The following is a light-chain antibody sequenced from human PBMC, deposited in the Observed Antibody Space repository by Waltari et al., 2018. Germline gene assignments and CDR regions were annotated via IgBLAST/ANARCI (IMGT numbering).Light chain of an antibody. CDR1: SGDIGGYKY. J-gene: IGLJ3*02. V-gene: IGLV2-14*03. Sequence: QSALTQPASVSGSPGQSITISCNGSSGDIGGYKYVSWYQQHPDKAPKLLSYAVDNRPSGVSHRFSGSKSGYTASLTIAGLQSEDEAVYYCSSYTSSVTWVFGGGTRLTVL. CDR3: SSYTSSVTWV. CDR2: AVD.